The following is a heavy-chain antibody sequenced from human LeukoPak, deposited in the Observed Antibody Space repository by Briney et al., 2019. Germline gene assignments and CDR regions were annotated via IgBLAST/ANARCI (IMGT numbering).Heavy chain of an antibody. Sequence: ASVKVSCKASGYTFTGYYMHWVRQAPGQGLEWMGWINPNSGTTKYAQKFQGRVTMTRDTSISTAYMELSSLRFDDTALYYCARDRGGHFLMVRSYDFWGQGTLLTVSS. CDR1: GYTFTGYY. J-gene: IGHJ4*02. D-gene: IGHD3-10*01. CDR2: INPNSGTT. CDR3: ARDRGGHFLMVRSYDF. V-gene: IGHV1-2*02.